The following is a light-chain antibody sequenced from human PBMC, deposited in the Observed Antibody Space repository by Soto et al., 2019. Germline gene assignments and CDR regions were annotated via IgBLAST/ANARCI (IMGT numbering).Light chain of an antibody. CDR1: SGHSSHA. CDR3: QTWGTGIQV. J-gene: IGLJ2*01. V-gene: IGLV4-69*02. CDR2: INSDGSH. Sequence: QSVLTQSPSASASLGASVRLTCTLSSGHSSHAIAWHQQQPEKGPRYLMKINSDGSHSKGAGIPDRFSGSRSGVERYLTISSLQSEDEADYYCQTWGTGIQVFGGGTKVTVL.